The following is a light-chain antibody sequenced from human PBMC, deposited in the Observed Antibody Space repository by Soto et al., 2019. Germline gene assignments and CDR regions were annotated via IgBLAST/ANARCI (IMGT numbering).Light chain of an antibody. J-gene: IGLJ1*01. Sequence: QSVLTQPASVSGSPGQSITISCTGTSSDVGGYNYVSWYQLRPGKAPKLMVYEVSYRPSGVSSRFSGSKSANTASLTISGLQAEDEADYYCSSYASSTAYVFGTGTKVTVL. CDR2: EVS. CDR3: SSYASSTAYV. CDR1: SSDVGGYNY. V-gene: IGLV2-14*01.